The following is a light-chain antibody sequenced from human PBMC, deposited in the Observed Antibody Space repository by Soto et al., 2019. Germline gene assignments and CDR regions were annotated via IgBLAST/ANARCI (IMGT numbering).Light chain of an antibody. CDR3: QHYNFYWT. J-gene: IGKJ1*01. CDR2: EAS. V-gene: IGKV1-5*03. CDR1: QSISSW. Sequence: EIQMTQSPSTLSASVGDRVTITCWASQSISSWLAWYQHKPGKAPKLLIYEASSLQSGVPSRFSGSGSGTEFTLTISSLQPDDFATYYCQHYNFYWTFGQGTQLDIK.